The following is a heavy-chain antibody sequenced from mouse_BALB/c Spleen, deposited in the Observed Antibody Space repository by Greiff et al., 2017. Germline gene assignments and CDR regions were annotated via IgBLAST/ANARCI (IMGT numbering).Heavy chain of an antibody. D-gene: IGHD1-1*02. J-gene: IGHJ4*01. CDR3: ARGWDYAMDY. V-gene: IGHV5-17*02. Sequence: DVKLVESGGGLVQPGGSRKLSCAASGFTFSSFGMHWVRQAPEKGLEWVAYISSGSSTIYYADTVKGRFTISRDNPKNTLFLQMTSLRSEDTAMYYCARGWDYAMDYWGQGTSVTVSS. CDR2: ISSGSSTI. CDR1: GFTFSSFG.